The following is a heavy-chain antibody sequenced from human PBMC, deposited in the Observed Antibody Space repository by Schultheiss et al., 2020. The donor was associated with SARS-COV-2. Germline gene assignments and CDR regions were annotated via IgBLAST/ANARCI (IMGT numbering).Heavy chain of an antibody. Sequence: GGSLRLSCAASGFTFSSYGMHWVRQAPGKGLEWVAVIWYDGSNKYYADFVKGRFTISRDNSKNTLYLQMNSLRAEDTAVYYCARDRFSRGYYGMDVWGQGTTVTVSS. D-gene: IGHD5-24*01. J-gene: IGHJ6*02. CDR1: GFTFSSYG. CDR3: ARDRFSRGYYGMDV. V-gene: IGHV3-33*01. CDR2: IWYDGSNK.